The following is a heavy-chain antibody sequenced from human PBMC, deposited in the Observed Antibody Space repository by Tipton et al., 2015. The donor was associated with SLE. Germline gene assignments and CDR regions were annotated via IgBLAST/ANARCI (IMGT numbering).Heavy chain of an antibody. V-gene: IGHV1-69*05. CDR2: IIPIFGTA. J-gene: IGHJ4*02. Sequence: QLVQSGTEVKKPGASVKVSCKASGYTFTSYGISWVRQAPGQGLEWMGGIIPIFGTANYAQKFQGRVTITTDESTSTAYMELSSLRSEDTAVYYCARGIAARPLDYWGQGTLVTVSS. CDR3: ARGIAARPLDY. D-gene: IGHD6-6*01. CDR1: GYTFTSYG.